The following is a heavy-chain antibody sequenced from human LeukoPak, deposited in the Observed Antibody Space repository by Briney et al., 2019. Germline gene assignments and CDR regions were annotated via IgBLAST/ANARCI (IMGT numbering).Heavy chain of an antibody. Sequence: GGSLRLSCAASGFTFSSYSMNWVRQAPGKGLEWVANIKEDGSEKYYVDSVKGRFTISRDNAKNSLYLQMNSLRAEDTAVYYCVRRPCYYYMDVWGKGTTVTVSS. V-gene: IGHV3-7*01. CDR1: GFTFSSYS. CDR3: VRRPCYYYMDV. CDR2: IKEDGSEK. J-gene: IGHJ6*03.